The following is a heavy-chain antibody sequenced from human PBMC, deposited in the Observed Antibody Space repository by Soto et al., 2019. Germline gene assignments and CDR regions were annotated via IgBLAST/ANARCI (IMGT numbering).Heavy chain of an antibody. CDR2: ISAFNDYT. J-gene: IGHJ3*01. Sequence: QAPLVQSGGEVKRPGASVKVSCKASGYTFNKYGFNWVRQAPGQGLEWMGRISAFNDYTNLAQKFQGRVTLTTDASTNTAYMELQILRSDDTAMYYCARGRGVVIPAGTPDAFDVWGQGTKVTVSS. CDR3: ARGRGVVIPAGTPDAFDV. CDR1: GYTFNKYG. D-gene: IGHD6-13*01. V-gene: IGHV1-18*01.